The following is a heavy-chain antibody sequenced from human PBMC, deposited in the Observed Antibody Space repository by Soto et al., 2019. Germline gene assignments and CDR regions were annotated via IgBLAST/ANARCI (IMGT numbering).Heavy chain of an antibody. J-gene: IGHJ4*02. V-gene: IGHV3-30*18. D-gene: IGHD3-3*01. Sequence: PGVSMRLSCAASGFTFSSYGMHWVRKAPGKGLEWVAVISYDGSNKYYADSVKGRFAISRDNSKNTLYLQMNSLRAEDTAVYYCAKENRDFWSGYYYFDYWGQGTLVTVSS. CDR2: ISYDGSNK. CDR1: GFTFSSYG. CDR3: AKENRDFWSGYYYFDY.